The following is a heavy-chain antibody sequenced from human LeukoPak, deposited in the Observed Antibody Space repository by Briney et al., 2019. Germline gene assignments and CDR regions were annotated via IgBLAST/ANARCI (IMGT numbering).Heavy chain of an antibody. D-gene: IGHD4-17*01. V-gene: IGHV3-15*01. CDR1: GFTFSNAW. CDR2: IKSKTDGGTT. CDR3: TTDFIYGVGTFDY. J-gene: IGHJ4*02. Sequence: PGGSLRLSCAASGFTFSNAWMSWVRQAPGKGLEWVGRIKSKTDGGTTDYAAPVKGRFTISRDDSKNTLYLQMNSLKTEDTAVYYCTTDFIYGVGTFDYWGQGTLVTVSS.